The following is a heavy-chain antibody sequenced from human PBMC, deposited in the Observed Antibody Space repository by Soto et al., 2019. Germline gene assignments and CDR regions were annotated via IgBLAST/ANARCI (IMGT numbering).Heavy chain of an antibody. Sequence: QVQLVQSGAEVKKPGASVKVSCKASGYPFTTYDISWVRHAAGQGLEWMGWINLNSGHTDYAQRFQGRVTMTRNTSITTAYMELTSLSSEDTAVYYCARGRGGRDYWGQGTLVTVSS. CDR3: ARGRGGRDY. J-gene: IGHJ4*02. V-gene: IGHV1-8*01. CDR1: GYPFTTYD. CDR2: INLNSGHT.